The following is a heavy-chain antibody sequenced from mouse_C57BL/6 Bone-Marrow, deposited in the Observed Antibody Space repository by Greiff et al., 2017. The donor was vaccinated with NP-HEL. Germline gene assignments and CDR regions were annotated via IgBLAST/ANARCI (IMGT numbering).Heavy chain of an antibody. CDR2: INPGSGGT. D-gene: IGHD3-2*02. CDR3: ARQLRLWFAY. V-gene: IGHV1-54*01. J-gene: IGHJ3*01. Sequence: VQLQQSGAELVRPGTSVKVSCKASGYAFTNYLIEWVKQRPGQGLEWIGVINPGSGGTNYNEKFKGKATLTADKSSSTAYMQLSSLTSEDSAVYFCARQLRLWFAYWGQGTLVTVSA. CDR1: GYAFTNYL.